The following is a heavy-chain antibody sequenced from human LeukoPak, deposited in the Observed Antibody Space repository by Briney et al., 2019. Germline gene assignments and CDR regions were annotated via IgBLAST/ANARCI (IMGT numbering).Heavy chain of an antibody. CDR1: GFTFSSYD. CDR3: ARGDYDSSGYYGPYYYYTDV. CDR2: IGTAGDT. V-gene: IGHV3-13*01. D-gene: IGHD3-22*01. J-gene: IGHJ6*03. Sequence: PGGSLRLSCAASGFTFSSYDMHWVRQATGKGLEWVSAIGTAGDTYYPGSVKGRFTISRENAKNSLYLQINSLRAGDTAVYYCARGDYDSSGYYGPYYYYTDVWGKGTTVTVSS.